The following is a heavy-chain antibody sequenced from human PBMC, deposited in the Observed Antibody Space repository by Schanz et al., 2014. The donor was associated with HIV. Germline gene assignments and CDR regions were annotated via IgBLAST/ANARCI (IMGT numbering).Heavy chain of an antibody. CDR2: ISYDRSHK. CDR3: ARVEGPPTFYYYYYGSDV. CDR1: GFIFRDYA. Sequence: QVQLVESGGGVVQPGRSLRLSCAGSGFIFRDYALHWVRQAPGKGLEWVAVISYDRSHKYYADSVKGRFTISRDNSKNTLFLQMNSLRAEATAVYYCARVEGPPTFYYYYYGSDVWGQGTAVTVSS. V-gene: IGHV3-30*04. J-gene: IGHJ6*02. D-gene: IGHD4-4*01.